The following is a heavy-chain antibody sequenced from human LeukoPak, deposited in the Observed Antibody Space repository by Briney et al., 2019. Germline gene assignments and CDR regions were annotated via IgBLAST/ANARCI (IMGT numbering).Heavy chain of an antibody. CDR1: GGSFSGYY. Sequence: SETLSLTCAVYGGSFSGYYWSWIRQPPGKGLEWIGEINHSGSTNYNPSLKSRVTISVDTSKNQFSLKLTSVTAADTAVYYCARVRLWFGDHLDDYWGQGTLVTVSS. D-gene: IGHD3-10*01. J-gene: IGHJ4*02. CDR3: ARVRLWFGDHLDDY. V-gene: IGHV4-34*01. CDR2: INHSGST.